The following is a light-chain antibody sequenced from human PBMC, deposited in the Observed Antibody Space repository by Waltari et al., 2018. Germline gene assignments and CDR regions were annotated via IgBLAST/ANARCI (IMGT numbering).Light chain of an antibody. CDR2: GGN. CDR1: SSNIGAGYG. CDR3: QSFDNRLTGSYV. V-gene: IGLV1-40*01. J-gene: IGLJ1*01. Sequence: QSVLPQAPSVSGAPGQRVIISCTGSSSNIGAGYGFAGYQHLPGTAPNLLIYGGNNRPSGVPDLFSASTSGTSASLAITGLRAEDEADYYCQSFDNRLTGSYVFGTGTKVTVL.